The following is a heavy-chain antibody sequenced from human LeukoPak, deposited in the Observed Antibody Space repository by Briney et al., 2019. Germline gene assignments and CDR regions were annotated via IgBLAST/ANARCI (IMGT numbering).Heavy chain of an antibody. J-gene: IGHJ4*02. Sequence: ASVKVSCKASGYNFTNYAMHWVRQAPGQGLEWMGIINPSGGSTSYAQKFQGRVTMTRDMSTSTVYMELSSLRSEDTAVYYCARMTTVTIIDYWGQGTLVTVSS. CDR3: ARMTTVTIIDY. D-gene: IGHD4-17*01. CDR2: INPSGGST. V-gene: IGHV1-46*01. CDR1: GYNFTNYA.